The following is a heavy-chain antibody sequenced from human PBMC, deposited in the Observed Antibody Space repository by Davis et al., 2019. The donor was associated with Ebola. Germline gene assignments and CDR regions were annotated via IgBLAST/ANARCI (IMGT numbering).Heavy chain of an antibody. CDR3: ARDTGTIFGYYGMDV. J-gene: IGHJ6*02. D-gene: IGHD3-3*01. V-gene: IGHV1-18*01. Sequence: AASVKVSCKASGYTFTSYGISWVRQAPGQGLEWMGWISAYNGNTNYAQKFQGWVTMTRDTSISPAYMELSRLRSDDTAVYYCARDTGTIFGYYGMDVWGQGTTVTVSS. CDR2: ISAYNGNT. CDR1: GYTFTSYG.